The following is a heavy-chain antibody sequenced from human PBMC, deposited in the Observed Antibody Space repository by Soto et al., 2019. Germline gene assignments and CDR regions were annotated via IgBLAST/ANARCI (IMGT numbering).Heavy chain of an antibody. D-gene: IGHD5-12*01. Sequence: QLQLQESGPGLVKPSETLSLTCTVSGGSISSSSSYWGWIRQPPGKGLEWIGSMSYSGSTYHNPSLKTRATVSVETTHNQCSLKLTSVPAADTAVYSCATHRLPSVSEPIPGCFASWGQGILVTASS. V-gene: IGHV4-39*01. CDR2: MSYSGST. CDR1: GGSISSSSSY. J-gene: IGHJ4*02. CDR3: ATHRLPSVSEPIPGCFAS.